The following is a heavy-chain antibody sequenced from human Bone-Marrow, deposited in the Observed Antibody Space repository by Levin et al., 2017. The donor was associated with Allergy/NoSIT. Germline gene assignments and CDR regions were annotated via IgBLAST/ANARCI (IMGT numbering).Heavy chain of an antibody. CDR3: ARSLTMIQGGEFDT. V-gene: IGHV4-34*01. CDR1: GGSSSGYY. Sequence: SQTLSLTCAVYGGSSSGYYWSWIRQPPGKGLEWIGELDHSGGTHYTLSLKSRVTISLDTSKNQVSLMLTSVTAADTAVYFCARSLTMIQGGEFDTWGQGTLVTVSS. CDR2: LDHSGGT. D-gene: IGHD3-10*01. J-gene: IGHJ5*02.